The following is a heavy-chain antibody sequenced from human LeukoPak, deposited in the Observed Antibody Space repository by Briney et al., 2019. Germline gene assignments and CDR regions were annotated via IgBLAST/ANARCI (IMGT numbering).Heavy chain of an antibody. CDR1: GGSFSGYY. Sequence: SETLSLTCTVYGGSFSGYYWSWIRQPPGKGLEWIGEINHSGSTNYNPSLKSRVTISVDTSKNLFSLKLSSVTAADTAVYYCARDIVVVPAAGADDAFDIWGQGTMVTVSS. CDR2: INHSGST. CDR3: ARDIVVVPAAGADDAFDI. V-gene: IGHV4-34*01. J-gene: IGHJ3*02. D-gene: IGHD2-2*01.